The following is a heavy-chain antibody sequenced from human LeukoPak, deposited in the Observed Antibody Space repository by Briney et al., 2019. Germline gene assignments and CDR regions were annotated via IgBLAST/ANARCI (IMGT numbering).Heavy chain of an antibody. CDR1: GYSFTSYG. V-gene: IGHV1-18*01. Sequence: ASVKVSCKASGYSFTSYGISWVRQAPGQGLEWMGWISGYNGNTNYAQKLQGRVTVTTDTSTSTAYMELRSLRSDDTAVYYCARAWRTTVNYFDYWGRGTLVTVSS. D-gene: IGHD1-1*01. CDR2: ISGYNGNT. J-gene: IGHJ4*02. CDR3: ARAWRTTVNYFDY.